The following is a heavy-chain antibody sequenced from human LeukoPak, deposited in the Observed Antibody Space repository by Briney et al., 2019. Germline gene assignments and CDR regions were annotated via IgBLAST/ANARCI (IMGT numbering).Heavy chain of an antibody. CDR3: AKGDSGSYFSGFDY. D-gene: IGHD3-10*01. V-gene: IGHV3-9*01. CDR1: GFTFDDYA. J-gene: IGHJ4*02. CDR2: ISWNSGSI. Sequence: PGGSLRLSCAASGFTFDDYAMHWVRQAPGKGLEWVSGISWNSGSIGYADSVKGRFTISRDNAKNSLYLQMNSLRAEDTALYYCAKGDSGSYFSGFDYWGQGTLVTVSS.